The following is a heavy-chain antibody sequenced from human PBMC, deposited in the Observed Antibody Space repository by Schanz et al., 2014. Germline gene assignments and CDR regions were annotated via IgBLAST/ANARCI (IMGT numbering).Heavy chain of an antibody. J-gene: IGHJ4*02. V-gene: IGHV3-33*01. CDR3: AMGGYQLHH. Sequence: QVQLVESGGGVVQPGRSLRLSCAASGFTFSSYGMHWVRQAPGKGLEWVAIIWYDGSNKYYADSVKGRFTISRDNSKNTLYLQMKSLRVEDTAVYYCAMGGYQLHHWGQGTLVTVSS. CDR2: IWYDGSNK. D-gene: IGHD1-7*01. CDR1: GFTFSSYG.